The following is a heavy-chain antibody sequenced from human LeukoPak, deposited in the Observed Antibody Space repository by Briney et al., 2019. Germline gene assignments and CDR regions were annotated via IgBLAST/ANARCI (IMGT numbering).Heavy chain of an antibody. V-gene: IGHV3-23*01. CDR1: GFSFSNYA. CDR2: TTGSGTGT. CDR3: ARAQSTGLHLYYFNS. D-gene: IGHD5-24*01. Sequence: GGSLRLSCAASGFSFSNYAMNWVRQAPGKGLEWVSITTGSGTGTYFAGSVKGRFTISRDNSKEMLYLQMNYLRAEDTAVYYCARAQSTGLHLYYFNSWGQGTLVTVSS. J-gene: IGHJ4*02.